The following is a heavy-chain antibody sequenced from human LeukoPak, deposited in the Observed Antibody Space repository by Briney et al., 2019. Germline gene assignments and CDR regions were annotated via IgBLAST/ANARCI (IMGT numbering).Heavy chain of an antibody. J-gene: IGHJ4*02. CDR2: ISSNGGST. Sequence: QPGGSLRLSCAASGFTFSSYAMHWVRQAPGKGLEYVSAISSNGGSTYYANSVKGRFTISRDNSKNTLYLQMGSLRAEDMAVYYCARVTNKRGGFDYWGQGTLVTVSS. CDR3: ARVTNKRGGFDY. CDR1: GFTFSSYA. D-gene: IGHD3-3*01. V-gene: IGHV3-64*01.